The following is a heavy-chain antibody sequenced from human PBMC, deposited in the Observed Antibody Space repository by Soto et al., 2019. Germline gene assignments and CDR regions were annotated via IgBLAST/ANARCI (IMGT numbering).Heavy chain of an antibody. J-gene: IGHJ6*03. V-gene: IGHV4-31*03. CDR2: IYYSGST. CDR3: ARVRHIVANARYYYYYYLDV. Sequence: SETLSLTCTVSGGSISSGGYYWSWIRQHPGKGLEWIGYIYYSGSTYYNPSLKSRVTISVDTSKNQFSLKLSSVTAADTAVYYCARVRHIVANARYYYYYYLDVWGKGPTVTVSS. D-gene: IGHD5-12*01. CDR1: GGSISSGGYY.